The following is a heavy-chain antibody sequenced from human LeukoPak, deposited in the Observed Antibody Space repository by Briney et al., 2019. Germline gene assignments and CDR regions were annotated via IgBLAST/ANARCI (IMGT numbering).Heavy chain of an antibody. J-gene: IGHJ4*02. Sequence: PGGSLRLSCTASGFNFDDNGMNWVRQAPGKGLEWVSGINWNGGHTGYADSVKGRFTISRDNAKNSLYLQMNSLRAEDTALYYCARGGRAAAGYYFDYWGQGTLVTVSS. CDR3: ARGGRAAAGYYFDY. V-gene: IGHV3-20*04. CDR2: INWNGGHT. D-gene: IGHD6-13*01. CDR1: GFNFDDNG.